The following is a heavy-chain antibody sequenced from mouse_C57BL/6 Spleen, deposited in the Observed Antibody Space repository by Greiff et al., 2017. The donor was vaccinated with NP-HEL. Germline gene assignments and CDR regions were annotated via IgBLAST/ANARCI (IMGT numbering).Heavy chain of an antibody. V-gene: IGHV1-62-2*01. J-gene: IGHJ4*01. CDR1: GYTFTEYT. Sequence: QVQLQQSGAELVKPGASVKLSCTASGYTFTEYTIHWVKQRSGQGLEWIGWFYPGSGSIQYTEKFKDTATLTTDKSSSTVYMKLSRLTSEDSAVYFSARHERNDYGSSYSGAMDYWGQGTSVTVSS. D-gene: IGHD1-1*01. CDR2: FYPGSGSI. CDR3: ARHERNDYGSSYSGAMDY.